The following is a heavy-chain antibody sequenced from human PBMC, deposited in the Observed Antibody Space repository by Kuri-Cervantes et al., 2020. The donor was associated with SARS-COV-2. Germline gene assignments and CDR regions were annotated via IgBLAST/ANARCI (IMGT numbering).Heavy chain of an antibody. CDR1: GFTVSSNY. D-gene: IGHD6-13*01. Sequence: GGSLRLSCAASGFTVSSNYMSWVRQAPGKGLEWVSVIYSGGSTYYADSVKGRFTISRDNSKNTLYLQMNSLRAEDTAVYYCAKDLSRAAALTGAQVLWGQGTLVTVSS. J-gene: IGHJ4*02. CDR2: IYSGGST. V-gene: IGHV3-53*01. CDR3: AKDLSRAAALTGAQVL.